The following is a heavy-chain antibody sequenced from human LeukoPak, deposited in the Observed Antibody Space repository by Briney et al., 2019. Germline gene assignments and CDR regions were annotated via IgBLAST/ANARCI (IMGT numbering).Heavy chain of an antibody. Sequence: GGSLRLSCEASGFTFSSYWMNWARQAPGKGLEWVASINHNGNVNYYVDSVKGRFTISRDNAKNSLYLQMSNLRAEDTAVYFCARGGGLDVWGQGGTVTVSS. CDR2: INHNGNVN. CDR1: GFTFSSYW. D-gene: IGHD3-16*01. V-gene: IGHV3-7*03. CDR3: ARGGGLDV. J-gene: IGHJ6*02.